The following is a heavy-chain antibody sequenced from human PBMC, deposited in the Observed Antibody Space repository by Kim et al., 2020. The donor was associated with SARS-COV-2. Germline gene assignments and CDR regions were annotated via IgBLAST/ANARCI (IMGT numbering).Heavy chain of an antibody. CDR3: AVFRNVGY. J-gene: IGHJ4*02. D-gene: IGHD6-13*01. Sequence: GRRVDYADSVKGRFIISRDNAKKTLYLQMNSLRAEDTAVYYCAVFRNVGYWGQGTLVTVSS. V-gene: IGHV3-74*01. CDR2: GRRV.